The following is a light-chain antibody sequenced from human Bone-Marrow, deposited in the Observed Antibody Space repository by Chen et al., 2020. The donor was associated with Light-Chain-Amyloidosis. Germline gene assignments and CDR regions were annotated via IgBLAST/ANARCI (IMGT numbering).Light chain of an antibody. J-gene: IGLJ3*02. V-gene: IGLV6-57*01. CDR2: EDD. CDR3: QSYQGSSQEL. Sequence: NFMLTQPHSVTESPGKTGIISCTRSSGSIATNNVQWYQQRPGSSPTTVIYEDDQIPSGVPDRFSGSFDSSHISAYLTITGLKTEDEAHSYCQSYQGSSQELFGRGTKLTFL. CDR1: SGSIATNN.